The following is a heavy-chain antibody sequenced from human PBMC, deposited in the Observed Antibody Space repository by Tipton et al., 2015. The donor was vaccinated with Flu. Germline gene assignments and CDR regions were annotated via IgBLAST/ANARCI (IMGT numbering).Heavy chain of an antibody. Sequence: TLSLTCTVSGGSISSYYWSWIRQPAGKGLEWIGRIYTSGSTNYNPSLKSRVTMSVDTSKNQFSLKLSSVTAADTAVYYCARDVWVPYCGGDCYSNYWYFDLWGRGTLVTVSS. V-gene: IGHV4-4*07. J-gene: IGHJ2*01. CDR1: GGSISSYY. CDR2: IYTSGST. CDR3: ARDVWVPYCGGDCYSNYWYFDL. D-gene: IGHD2-21*02.